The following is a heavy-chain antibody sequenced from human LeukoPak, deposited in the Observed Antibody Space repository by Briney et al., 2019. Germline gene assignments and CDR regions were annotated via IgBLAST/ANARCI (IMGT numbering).Heavy chain of an antibody. J-gene: IGHJ6*03. V-gene: IGHV3-30*02. Sequence: PGGSLRLSCAASGSTFSSYGMHWVRQAPGKGLEWVASIRFDGSHKSYADSVKGRFTISRDYSKNTLYLQMNTLRAEDTAVYYCAKDHGWELDGSGEYYFYYCMDVWGKGTTVTIPS. CDR3: AKDHGWELDGSGEYYFYYCMDV. D-gene: IGHD1-26*01. CDR2: IRFDGSHK. CDR1: GSTFSSYG.